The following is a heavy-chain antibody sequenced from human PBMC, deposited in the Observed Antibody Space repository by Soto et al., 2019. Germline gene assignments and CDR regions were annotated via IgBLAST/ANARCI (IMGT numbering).Heavy chain of an antibody. Sequence: SETLSLTCTVSGGSISSYYWSWIRQPPGKGLEWIGYIYYSGSTNYNPSLKSRATISVDTSKNQFSLKLSSVTAADTAVYYCARYSSSPGVDNWFDPWGQGTLVTVSS. D-gene: IGHD6-6*01. CDR1: GGSISSYY. V-gene: IGHV4-59*01. CDR2: IYYSGST. J-gene: IGHJ5*02. CDR3: ARYSSSPGVDNWFDP.